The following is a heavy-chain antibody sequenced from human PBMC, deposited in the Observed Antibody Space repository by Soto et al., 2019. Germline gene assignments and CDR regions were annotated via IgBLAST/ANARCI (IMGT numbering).Heavy chain of an antibody. CDR1: GFTVSSKY. CDR2: IQSGGPT. V-gene: IGHV3-66*01. CDR3: ARDDVLCDGGRCYGVPLDV. Sequence: PGGSLRLSCAASGFTVSSKYMSWFRQAPGKGLEWVSLIQSGGPTYYADSVKGRFTISRDTSENTVHLQMDSLRAEDTAVYYCARDDVLCDGGRCYGVPLDVWGKRTTVTVSS. J-gene: IGHJ6*04. D-gene: IGHD2-15*01.